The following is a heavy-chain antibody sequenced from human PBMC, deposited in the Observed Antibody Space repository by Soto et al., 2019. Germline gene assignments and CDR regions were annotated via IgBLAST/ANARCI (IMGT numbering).Heavy chain of an antibody. CDR2: ISYDGSNK. CDR3: ARDFRISGSYSGYYYYGMDV. Sequence: PGGSLRLSCAASGFTFSSYAMHWVRQAPGKGLEWVAVISYDGSNKYYADSVKGRFTISRDNSKNTLYLQMNSLRAEDTAVYYCARDFRISGSYSGYYYYGMDVWGQGTTVTVSS. V-gene: IGHV3-30-3*01. J-gene: IGHJ6*02. CDR1: GFTFSSYA. D-gene: IGHD1-26*01.